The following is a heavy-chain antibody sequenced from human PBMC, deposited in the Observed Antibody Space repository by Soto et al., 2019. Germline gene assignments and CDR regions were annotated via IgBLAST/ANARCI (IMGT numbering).Heavy chain of an antibody. J-gene: IGHJ6*02. CDR3: ASTVPVTKSGYYGMDV. Sequence: QVQLVESGGGVVQPGRSLRLSCAASGFTFSSYGMHWVRQAPGKGLEWVAVIWYDGSNKYYADSVKGRFTISRDNSKNTLYLQMNSLRAEDTAVYYCASTVPVTKSGYYGMDVWGQGTTVTVSS. CDR1: GFTFSSYG. CDR2: IWYDGSNK. D-gene: IGHD4-17*01. V-gene: IGHV3-33*01.